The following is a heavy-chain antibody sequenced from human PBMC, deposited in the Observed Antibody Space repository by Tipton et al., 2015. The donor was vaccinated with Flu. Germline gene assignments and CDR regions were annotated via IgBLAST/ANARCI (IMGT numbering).Heavy chain of an antibody. V-gene: IGHV3-53*01. Sequence: PLRLSCAASGFTVSSNYMSWVRQAPGKGLEWVSVIYSGGSTYYADSVKGRFTISRDNSKNTLYLQINSLRAEDTAVYYCARESYGGNSGSFDYWGQGTLVTVSS. CDR1: GFTVSSNY. CDR3: ARESYGGNSGSFDY. J-gene: IGHJ4*02. D-gene: IGHD4-23*01. CDR2: IYSGGST.